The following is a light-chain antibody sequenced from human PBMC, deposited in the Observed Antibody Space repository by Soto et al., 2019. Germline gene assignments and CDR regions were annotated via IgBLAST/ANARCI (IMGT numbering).Light chain of an antibody. CDR1: QSISSW. CDR2: KAS. V-gene: IGKV1-5*03. J-gene: IGKJ1*01. Sequence: DIQMTQSPSTLSASVGDRVTITCRASQSISSWLAWYRQKPGKAPKLLIYKASSLESGVPSRFSGSGSGTDFTLTISSLQPEDFAVYYCQQYGSSLWTFGQGTKVDIK. CDR3: QQYGSSLWT.